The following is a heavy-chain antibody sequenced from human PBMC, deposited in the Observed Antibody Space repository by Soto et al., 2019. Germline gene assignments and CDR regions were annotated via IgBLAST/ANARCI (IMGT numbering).Heavy chain of an antibody. Sequence: QLQLQESGPGLVKPSETLSLTCTVSGGSISSSSYYWGWIRQPPGKGLEWIGSIYYSGYTYYNPPLKSRVTISVDTSKNQFSRMLSSVTAADTAVYYCARHNGPLYVGYYYDMDVWGQGTTVTVSS. J-gene: IGHJ6*02. CDR2: IYYSGYT. D-gene: IGHD3-16*01. CDR3: ARHNGPLYVGYYYDMDV. V-gene: IGHV4-39*01. CDR1: GGSISSSSYY.